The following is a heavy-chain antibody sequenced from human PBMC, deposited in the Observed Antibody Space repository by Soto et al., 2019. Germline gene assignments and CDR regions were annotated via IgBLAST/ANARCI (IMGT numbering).Heavy chain of an antibody. D-gene: IGHD3-10*01. V-gene: IGHV4-38-2*01. CDR1: GYSISSGYY. CDR2: IYHSGST. J-gene: IGHJ4*02. Sequence: SETLSLTCAVSGYSISSGYYWGWIRQPPGKGLEWIGSIYHSGSTYXXXXXXXXXTISVDTSKNQFSLKLSSVTAADTAVYYCARVNYGSGSYYSWYFDYWGQGTQVTVSS. CDR3: ARVNYGSGSYYSWYFDY.